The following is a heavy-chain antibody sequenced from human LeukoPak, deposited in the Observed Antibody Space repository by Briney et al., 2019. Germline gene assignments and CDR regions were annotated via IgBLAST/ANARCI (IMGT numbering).Heavy chain of an antibody. CDR2: ISSSGSTI. V-gene: IGHV3-48*03. CDR1: GFTFSSYE. D-gene: IGHD3-10*02. J-gene: IGHJ6*04. Sequence: GGSLRLSCAASGFTFSSYEMNWVRQAPGKGLEWISYISSSGSTIYYADSVKGRFTISRDNAKNSLYLQMNSLRAEDTAVYYCAELGITMIGGVWGKGTTVTISS. CDR3: AELGITMIGGV.